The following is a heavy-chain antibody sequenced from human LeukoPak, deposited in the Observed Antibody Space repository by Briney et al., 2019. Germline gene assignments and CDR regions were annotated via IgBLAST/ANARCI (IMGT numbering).Heavy chain of an antibody. V-gene: IGHV4-59*12. Sequence: SSETLSLTCTVSGGSISSYYWSWIRQPPGKGLEWIGYIYYSGSTNYNPSLKSRVTISVDSSKKEFSLKVTSVTAADTAVYYCARDASGSYHHFDYWGQGTLVTVSS. D-gene: IGHD1-26*01. J-gene: IGHJ4*02. CDR1: GGSISSYY. CDR2: IYYSGST. CDR3: ARDASGSYHHFDY.